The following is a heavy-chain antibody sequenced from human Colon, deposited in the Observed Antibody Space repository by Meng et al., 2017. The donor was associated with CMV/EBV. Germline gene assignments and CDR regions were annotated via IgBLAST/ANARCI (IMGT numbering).Heavy chain of an antibody. J-gene: IGHJ4*02. Sequence: SETLSLTCTVSGDSFNAYYWSWIRQSPGKGLEWIGYVFHSGTNYNPSLKSRVTMSADASRNQFSLRLNSVTAADTAVYYCARGQGYCTSANCLKYYFDFWGQGALVTVS. V-gene: IGHV4-59*01. CDR1: GDSFNAYY. CDR3: ARGQGYCTSANCLKYYFDF. CDR2: VFHSGT. D-gene: IGHD2-2*01.